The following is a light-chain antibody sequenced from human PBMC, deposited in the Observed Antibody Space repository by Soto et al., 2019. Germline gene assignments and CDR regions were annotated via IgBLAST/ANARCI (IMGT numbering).Light chain of an antibody. CDR1: QSVSSN. J-gene: IGKJ4*01. V-gene: IGKV3-15*01. CDR2: GAS. CDR3: QEYNSWPLT. Sequence: EIVMTQSPVTLSLSLGERATLSCRASQSVSSNLAWYQQKPGQAPRLLIFGASARATGIPARFSGSGSGTEFTLTISSLQSEDYAVYYCQEYNSWPLTFGGGTKVDIK.